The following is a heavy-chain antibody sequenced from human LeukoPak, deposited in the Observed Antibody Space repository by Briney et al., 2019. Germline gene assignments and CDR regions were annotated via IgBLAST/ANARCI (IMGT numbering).Heavy chain of an antibody. CDR2: TYYRSKWFN. V-gene: IGHV6-1*01. J-gene: IGHJ6*02. Sequence: SQTLSLTCAISRDSVSSNNAAWNWIRQSPSRGLEWLGRTYYRSKWFNDYAVSVKSRITINPDTSKNQVSLHLNSVTPEDTAVYYCARTRYSSGGAYYYGLDVWGQGTTVTVSS. CDR3: ARTRYSSGGAYYYGLDV. D-gene: IGHD6-19*01. CDR1: RDSVSSNNAA.